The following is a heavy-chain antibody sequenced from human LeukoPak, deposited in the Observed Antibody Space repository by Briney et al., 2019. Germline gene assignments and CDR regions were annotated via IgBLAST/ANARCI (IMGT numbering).Heavy chain of an antibody. Sequence: SVKVSCKASGGTFSSYAISWVRQAPGQGLEWMGGIIPIFGTANYAQKLQGRVTMTTDTSTSTAYMELRSLRSDDTAVYYCARDSPQYYYDSSGYYSFDYWGQGTLVTVSS. V-gene: IGHV1-69*05. CDR1: GGTFSSYA. J-gene: IGHJ4*02. D-gene: IGHD3-22*01. CDR2: IIPIFGTA. CDR3: ARDSPQYYYDSSGYYSFDY.